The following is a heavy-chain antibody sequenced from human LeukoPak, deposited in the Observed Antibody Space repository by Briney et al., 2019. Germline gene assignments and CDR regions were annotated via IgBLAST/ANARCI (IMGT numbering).Heavy chain of an antibody. CDR1: GFTFSSSA. V-gene: IGHV3-23*01. CDR3: AKDGDSSGWCFPP. CDR2: ISGSGGGT. Sequence: GGSLRLSCAASGFTFSSSAMSWFRQAPGKGLEWVSAISGSGGGTYYADTVKGRFTISRDNSKNTLYLQMNSLRAEDTAVYYCAKDGDSSGWCFPPWGQGTLVTVSS. D-gene: IGHD6-19*01. J-gene: IGHJ5*02.